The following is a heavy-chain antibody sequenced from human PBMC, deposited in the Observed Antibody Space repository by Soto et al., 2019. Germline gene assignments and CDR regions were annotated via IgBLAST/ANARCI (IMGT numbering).Heavy chain of an antibody. D-gene: IGHD6-6*01. CDR3: ARGGNRYSSTSSGVGGFDY. Sequence: PSETRSLTCTVYGASLSSSYWCWIGQSPGKGLEWIGYIFHSGTTNYNPSLESRVTISVDTSKNQSSLNLSSLTTADTAVYFCARGGNRYSSTSSGVGGFDYCVPGTLVT. CDR1: GASLSSSY. J-gene: IGHJ4*02. CDR2: IFHSGTT. V-gene: IGHV4-59*01.